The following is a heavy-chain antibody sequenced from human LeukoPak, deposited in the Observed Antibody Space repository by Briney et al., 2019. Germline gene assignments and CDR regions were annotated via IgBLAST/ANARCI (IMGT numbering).Heavy chain of an antibody. CDR3: ARGRGPGYDILTGYFDY. CDR1: GASVSNNNYY. D-gene: IGHD3-9*01. CDR2: IYYSGST. V-gene: IGHV4-39*07. Sequence: KASETLSLTCTVSGASVSNNNYYWGWIRQPPGKGLEWIASIYYSGSTYYNPSLKSRVTISVDTSKNHLSLILSSVTAADTAVYYCARGRGPGYDILTGYFDYWGQGTLVTVSS. J-gene: IGHJ4*02.